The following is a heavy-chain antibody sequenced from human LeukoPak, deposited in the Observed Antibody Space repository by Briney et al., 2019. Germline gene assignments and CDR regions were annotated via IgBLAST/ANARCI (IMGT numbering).Heavy chain of an antibody. V-gene: IGHV4-59*01. CDR1: GGSISSYY. CDR3: ARDLSSSWYYYYMDV. Sequence: PSETLSLTCTVSGGSISSYYWSWIRQPPGKGLEWIGYIYYSGSTNYNPSLKSRVTISVDTSKNQFSLKLSSVTAADTAVYYCARDLSSSWYYYYMDVWGKGTTVTVSS. D-gene: IGHD6-13*01. CDR2: IYYSGST. J-gene: IGHJ6*03.